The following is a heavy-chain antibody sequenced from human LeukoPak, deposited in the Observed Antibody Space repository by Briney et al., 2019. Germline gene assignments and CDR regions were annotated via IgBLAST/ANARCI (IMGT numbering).Heavy chain of an antibody. Sequence: GGSLRLSCVASGFTFSSYWISWVRQAPGKGLEWVSSISSSGSYIYYADSVKGRFTISRDNAKNSLYLQMNSLRAEDTAVYYCARGGYSTLYYFDYWGQGTLVTVSS. CDR1: GFTFSSYW. D-gene: IGHD3-22*01. J-gene: IGHJ4*02. CDR2: ISSSGSYI. CDR3: ARGGYSTLYYFDY. V-gene: IGHV3-21*01.